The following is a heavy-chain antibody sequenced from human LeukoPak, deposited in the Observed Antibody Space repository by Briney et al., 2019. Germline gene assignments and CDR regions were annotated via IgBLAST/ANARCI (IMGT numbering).Heavy chain of an antibody. V-gene: IGHV3-7*01. CDR1: GFSFSSNW. CDR2: IKRDGSQK. D-gene: IGHD1-1*01. J-gene: IGHJ5*02. Sequence: GGSLRLSCAAPGFSFSSNWMGWVRQAPGKGLEWVARIKRDGSQKYYLDSVKGRFTISRDNAKNSLYLQMNSLRVEDTAVYYCARLGLEVGGPNWFDPWGQGTLVTVSS. CDR3: ARLGLEVGGPNWFDP.